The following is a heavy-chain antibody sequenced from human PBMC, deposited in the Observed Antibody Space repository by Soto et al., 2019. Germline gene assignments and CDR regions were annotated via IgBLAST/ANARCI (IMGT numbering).Heavy chain of an antibody. J-gene: IGHJ3*01. D-gene: IGHD3-16*02. CDR2: ISSDSRYI. CDR1: GFIFSSYS. V-gene: IGHV3-21*02. CDR3: TRDETLVKDHDAFYF. Sequence: EVQLAESGGGLVKPGGSLRLSCAATGFIFSSYSMNWVRQAPGKGLEWVSSISSDSRYIYSADSMKGRFTVSTNNAKNSLYLEVSSLRAEDTAVYYCTRDETLVKDHDAFYFGGQGTMVTFSS.